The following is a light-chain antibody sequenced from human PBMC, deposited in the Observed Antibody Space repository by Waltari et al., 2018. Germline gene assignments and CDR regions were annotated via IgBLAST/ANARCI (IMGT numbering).Light chain of an antibody. CDR1: QSVNIN. Sequence: EIVMTQSPATLSLSPGERATLSCRASQSVNINLAWYQQKPGQGPRLLIYGASTRATAIPARFSGSGSGTEFTLTISSLQSEDFAVYYCQQVYTFPLTVGGGTKVETK. V-gene: IGKV3-15*01. CDR2: GAS. J-gene: IGKJ4*01. CDR3: QQVYTFPLT.